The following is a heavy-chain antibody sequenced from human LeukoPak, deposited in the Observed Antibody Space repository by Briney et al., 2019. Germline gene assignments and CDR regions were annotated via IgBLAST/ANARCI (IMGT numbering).Heavy chain of an antibody. V-gene: IGHV4-30-2*01. CDR3: ARSHYDSSGSPIFGLGVDY. D-gene: IGHD3-22*01. Sequence: SETLSLTCAVSGGSISSDNYCWSWIRQPPGKGLEWIGYIYHSGSTYYNPSLKGRVTISVDRPKNQFSLKLSSVTAADTAVYYCARSHYDSSGSPIFGLGVDYWGQGTLVTVSS. J-gene: IGHJ4*02. CDR1: GGSISSDNYC. CDR2: IYHSGST.